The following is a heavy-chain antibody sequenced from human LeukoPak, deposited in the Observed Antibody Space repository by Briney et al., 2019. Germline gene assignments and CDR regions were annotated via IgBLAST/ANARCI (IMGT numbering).Heavy chain of an antibody. CDR2: ISGRGGST. J-gene: IGHJ4*02. Sequence: GGPLRLSCAASGFTFSSYAMRWVRQAPGKGLEWVSAISGRGGSTYYADSAKRRYTISRDNSNNTLYLQMNSLRAENTAVYYCAKDGLLWSGEYEYWGQGTLVTVSS. D-gene: IGHD3-10*01. CDR3: AKDGLLWSGEYEY. V-gene: IGHV3-23*01. CDR1: GFTFSSYA.